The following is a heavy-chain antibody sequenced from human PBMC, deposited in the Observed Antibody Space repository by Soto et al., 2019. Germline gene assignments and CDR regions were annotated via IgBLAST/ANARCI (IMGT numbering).Heavy chain of an antibody. CDR1: GFAISRGYY. V-gene: IGHV4-38-2*02. CDR2: IYPSVSS. CDR3: AREKVGTTFFDK. J-gene: IGHJ4*02. Sequence: PSETLSLTCSVSGFAISRGYYWSWVRQPPGKGLEWIGSIYPSVSSYHNPSLATRLRLSIDTSKNQFTLNLTSVTAADTALYFCAREKVGTTFFDKWGKGIKVTVSS. D-gene: IGHD1-1*01.